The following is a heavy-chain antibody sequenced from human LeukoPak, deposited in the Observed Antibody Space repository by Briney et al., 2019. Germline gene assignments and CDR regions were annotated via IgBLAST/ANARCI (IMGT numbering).Heavy chain of an antibody. CDR1: GVTFSSYS. D-gene: IGHD4-17*01. CDR3: ASYGDYNDAFNI. Sequence: GGSLRLSRAASGVTFSSYSMNWVRQAPGKGLEWVSSISSSSSYIYYADSVKGRFTISRDNAKNSLYLQMSSLRAEDTAVYYCASYGDYNDAFNIWGEGTMVTVSS. J-gene: IGHJ3*02. V-gene: IGHV3-21*01. CDR2: ISSSSSYI.